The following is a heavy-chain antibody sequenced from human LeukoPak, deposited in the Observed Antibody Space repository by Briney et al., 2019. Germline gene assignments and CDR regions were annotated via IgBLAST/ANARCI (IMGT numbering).Heavy chain of an antibody. CDR3: ARLVTTADAYYYYYMDV. CDR1: GGSFSGYY. Sequence: SETLSLTCAVYGGSFSGYYWSWIRQPPGKGLEWIGEINHSGSTNYNPSLKSRVTISVDTSKNQFSLKLSSVTAADTAVYYCARLVTTADAYYYYYMDVWGKGTTVTISS. D-gene: IGHD4-17*01. V-gene: IGHV4-34*01. CDR2: INHSGST. J-gene: IGHJ6*03.